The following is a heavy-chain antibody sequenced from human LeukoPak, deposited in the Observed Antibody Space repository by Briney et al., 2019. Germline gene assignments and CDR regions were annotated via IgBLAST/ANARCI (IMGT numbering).Heavy chain of an antibody. J-gene: IGHJ4*02. D-gene: IGHD6-19*01. CDR1: GFTFSSYS. Sequence: GGSLRLSCAASGFTFSSYSMNWVRQAPGKGLEWVSSISSSSSYIYYADSVKGRFTISRDNAKNSLYLQMNSLRAEDTAVYYCARDRDVAVADYWGQGTLVTVSS. CDR3: ARDRDVAVADY. CDR2: ISSSSSYI. V-gene: IGHV3-21*01.